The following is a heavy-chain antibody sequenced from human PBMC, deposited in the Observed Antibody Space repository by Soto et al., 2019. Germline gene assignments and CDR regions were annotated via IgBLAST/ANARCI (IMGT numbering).Heavy chain of an antibody. CDR3: ARDREGYGFWSGYYYYYGMDV. CDR1: GGSISSYY. D-gene: IGHD3-3*01. J-gene: IGHJ6*02. V-gene: IGHV4-4*07. Sequence: SETLSLTCTVSGGSISSYYWSWIRQPAGKGLEWIGRIYTSVSTNYNPSLKSRVTISVDTSKNQFSLKLSSLTAADTAVYYCARDREGYGFWSGYYYYYGMDVWGQGTTVTVSS. CDR2: IYTSVST.